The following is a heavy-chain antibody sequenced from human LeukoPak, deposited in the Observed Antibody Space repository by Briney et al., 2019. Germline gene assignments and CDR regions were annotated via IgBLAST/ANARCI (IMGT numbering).Heavy chain of an antibody. CDR1: GGSISSYY. V-gene: IGHV4-59*01. Sequence: SETLSLTCTVSGGSISSYYWSWIRQPPGKGLEWIGYIYYSGSTNYNPSLKSRVTISVDTSKNQFSLKLSSVTAADTAVYYCARDDYGGNSPYYYYMDVWGKGTTVTVS. CDR2: IYYSGST. D-gene: IGHD4-23*01. J-gene: IGHJ6*03. CDR3: ARDDYGGNSPYYYYMDV.